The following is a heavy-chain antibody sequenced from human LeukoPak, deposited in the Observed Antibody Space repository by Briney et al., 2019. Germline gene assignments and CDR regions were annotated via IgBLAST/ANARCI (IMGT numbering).Heavy chain of an antibody. CDR1: GFTFSNAW. J-gene: IGHJ4*02. CDR3: TTDLYGSSSEDDY. D-gene: IGHD6-6*01. Sequence: PGGSLRLSCAASGFTFSNAWMNWVRQAPGKGLEWVGRIKSHTDGGTTDYAPPVKGRFTISRDDSKNTLYLQMNSLKNEDTAVYYCTTDLYGSSSEDDYWGQGTLVTVSS. CDR2: IKSHTDGGTT. V-gene: IGHV3-15*01.